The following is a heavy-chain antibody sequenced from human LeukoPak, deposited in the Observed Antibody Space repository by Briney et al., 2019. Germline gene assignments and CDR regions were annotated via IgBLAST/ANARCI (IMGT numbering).Heavy chain of an antibody. CDR2: ISPSGDNT. Sequence: GGSLRLSCAASGFTFSNSVMSWVRQAPGKGLEWVSAISPSGDNTYYADSVKGRFTISRDNSRNMVYLQMSSLRTEDTALYYCARYQRLGYWGQGALVTVSS. D-gene: IGHD2-2*01. J-gene: IGHJ4*02. CDR1: GFTFSNSV. CDR3: ARYQRLGY. V-gene: IGHV3-23*01.